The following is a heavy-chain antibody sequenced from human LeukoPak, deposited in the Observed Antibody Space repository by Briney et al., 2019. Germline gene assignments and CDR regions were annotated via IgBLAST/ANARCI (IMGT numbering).Heavy chain of an antibody. V-gene: IGHV3-30-3*01. D-gene: IGHD3-16*01. Sequence: GGSLRLSCAASGFTFSSYAMHWARQAPGKGLEWVAAISYDGSSKYYADSVKGRFTISRDNSINALYLQMNSLRLDDTAVYYCVGEIGPRSFDYWGQGTLVTVSS. J-gene: IGHJ4*02. CDR3: VGEIGPRSFDY. CDR2: ISYDGSSK. CDR1: GFTFSSYA.